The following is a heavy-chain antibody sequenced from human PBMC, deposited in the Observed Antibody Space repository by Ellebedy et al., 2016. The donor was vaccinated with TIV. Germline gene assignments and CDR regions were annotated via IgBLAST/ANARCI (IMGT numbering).Heavy chain of an antibody. CDR3: ARGLYGDNVGFDY. D-gene: IGHD4-17*01. CDR2: LNTEGSAT. Sequence: HTGGSLRLSCEASGFSFSTYWMHWVRQSPEKGLVWVSRLNTEGSATTYADSVRGRFTISRDNAKNTVYLQMNSLTVEDTAVYFCARGLYGDNVGFDYWGQGALVTVSS. V-gene: IGHV3-74*03. CDR1: GFSFSTYW. J-gene: IGHJ4*02.